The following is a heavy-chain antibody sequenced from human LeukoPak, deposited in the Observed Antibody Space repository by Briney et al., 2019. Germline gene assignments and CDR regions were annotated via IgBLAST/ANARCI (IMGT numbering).Heavy chain of an antibody. CDR2: IKQDGSDK. CDR3: ARWATSFDL. V-gene: IGHV3-7*01. J-gene: IGHJ4*02. Sequence: QSGGSLRLSCAASGFTFGNYWMSWVRQAPGEGLEWVANIKQDGSDKYYVDSVTGRFTISRNNAKNSLYLQMNSLRAEDTAVYYCARWATSFDLWGQGTLVTVSS. D-gene: IGHD6-6*01. CDR1: GFTFGNYW.